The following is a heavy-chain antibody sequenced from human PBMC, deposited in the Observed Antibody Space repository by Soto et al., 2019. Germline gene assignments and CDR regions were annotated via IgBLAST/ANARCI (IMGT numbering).Heavy chain of an antibody. Sequence: ASVKVSCKASGGTFSSYAISWVRQAPGQGLEWMGGIIPIFGTANYAQKFQGRVTITADESTSTAYMELSSLRSEDTAVYYCARVMRGDNHYYDSSGYYYSAPFDYWGQGTLVTVSS. V-gene: IGHV1-69*13. J-gene: IGHJ4*02. CDR3: ARVMRGDNHYYDSSGYYYSAPFDY. D-gene: IGHD3-22*01. CDR1: GGTFSSYA. CDR2: IIPIFGTA.